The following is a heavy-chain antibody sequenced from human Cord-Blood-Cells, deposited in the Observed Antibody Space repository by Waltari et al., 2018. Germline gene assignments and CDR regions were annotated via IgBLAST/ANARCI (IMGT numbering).Heavy chain of an antibody. V-gene: IGHV1-24*01. CDR3: ATRIDSSGYYYYFDY. CDR1: GYTLTELS. Sequence: QVQLVQSGAEVKKPGASVKVSCKVSGYTLTELSMHWVRQAPGKGLEWMGGFDTEDGETIDAQKFQGRGTMTEDTSTDTAYMELSSLRSEDTAVYYCATRIDSSGYYYYFDYWGQGTLVTVSS. J-gene: IGHJ4*02. CDR2: FDTEDGET. D-gene: IGHD3-22*01.